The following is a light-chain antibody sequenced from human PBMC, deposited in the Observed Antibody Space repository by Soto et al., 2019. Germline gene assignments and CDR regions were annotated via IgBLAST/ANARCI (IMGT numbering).Light chain of an antibody. V-gene: IGKV3D-15*01. CDR2: VAS. J-gene: IGKJ4*01. CDR3: QQYNNWPLT. CDR1: QSVRSN. Sequence: EIVMTQSPATLSVSPGERATLSCRASQSVRSNLAWYQQKPGQAPRLLIYVASPRATGIPARLSGSGSGTEFTLTISSLQSEDFAVYYCQQYNNWPLTFGGGTKVEIK.